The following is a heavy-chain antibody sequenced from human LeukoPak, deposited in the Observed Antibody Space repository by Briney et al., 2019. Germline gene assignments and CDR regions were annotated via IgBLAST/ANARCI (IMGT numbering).Heavy chain of an antibody. CDR2: ISGSGGST. Sequence: QPGGSLKLSRASSGIHFRSQGMTWVRQAPGKGLEWVSAISGSGGSTYYADSVKGRFTISGDNSKNTLYLQMKCLSCEETAGYYFAMVTVATLVWVYSGQGALVTVSS. D-gene: IGHD5-12*01. J-gene: IGHJ4*02. CDR1: GIHFRSQG. CDR3: AMVTVATLVWVY. V-gene: IGHV3-23*01.